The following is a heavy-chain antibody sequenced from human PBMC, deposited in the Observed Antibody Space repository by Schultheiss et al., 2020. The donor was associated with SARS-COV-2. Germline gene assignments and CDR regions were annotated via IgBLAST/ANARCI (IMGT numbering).Heavy chain of an antibody. CDR3: ARGAHYYGSGSYSNWFDP. J-gene: IGHJ5*02. Sequence: SETLSLTCAVSGGSISSSYYWSWIRQPPGKGLEWIGYIYYSGSTNYNPSLKSRVTISVDTSKNQFSLKLSSVTAADTAVYYCARGAHYYGSGSYSNWFDPWGQGTLVTVSS. D-gene: IGHD3-10*01. CDR2: IYYSGST. V-gene: IGHV4-61*01. CDR1: GGSISSSYY.